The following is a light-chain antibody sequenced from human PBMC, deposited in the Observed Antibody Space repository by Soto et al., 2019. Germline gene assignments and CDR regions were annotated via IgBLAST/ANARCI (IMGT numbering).Light chain of an antibody. J-gene: IGLJ2*01. CDR3: AAWDDSLSALV. Sequence: QAVVTQPPSASGTPGQRVTISCSGSSSNIGSNYVYWYQQLPGTAPKLLIYRNNQRPSGVPDRFSGSKSGTSASLAISGLRSEDEADYYCAAWDDSLSALVFGRGTKVTVL. CDR1: SSNIGSNY. V-gene: IGLV1-47*01. CDR2: RNN.